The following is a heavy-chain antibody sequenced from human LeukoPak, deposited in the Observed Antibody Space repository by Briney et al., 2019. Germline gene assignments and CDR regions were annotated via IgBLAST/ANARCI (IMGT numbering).Heavy chain of an antibody. J-gene: IGHJ6*03. CDR1: GGSISSGGYY. CDR3: ARFPPIPAARGYYMDV. CDR2: IYHSGST. Sequence: SETLSLTCTVSGGSISSGGYYWSWIRQPPGKGLEWIGYIYHSGSTYYNPSLKSRVTISVDRSKNQFSLKLSSVTAADTAVYYCARFPPIPAARGYYMDVWGKGTTVTVSS. V-gene: IGHV4-30-2*01. D-gene: IGHD2-2*01.